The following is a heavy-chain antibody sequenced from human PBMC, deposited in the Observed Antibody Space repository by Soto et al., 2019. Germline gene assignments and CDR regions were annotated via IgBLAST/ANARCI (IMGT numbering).Heavy chain of an antibody. D-gene: IGHD2-21*01. Sequence: QLQLQESGPGLVKPSETLSLTCTVSGGSISSSSYYWGWIRQPPGKGLECIGSIYYSGSTSYNPSLKSRVTIPVDTSKNRFSLKLSSVTAADTAVYFFARHIRGIACMGVLRLGTTVTVSA. CDR2: IYYSGST. J-gene: IGHJ6*01. CDR3: ARHIRGIACMGV. CDR1: GGSISSSSYY. V-gene: IGHV4-39*01.